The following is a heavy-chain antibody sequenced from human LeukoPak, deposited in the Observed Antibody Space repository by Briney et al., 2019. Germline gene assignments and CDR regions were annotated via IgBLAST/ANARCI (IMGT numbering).Heavy chain of an antibody. V-gene: IGHV4-34*01. CDR3: AREAVNGDDAFDI. D-gene: IGHD7-27*01. CDR2: INHSGST. CDR1: GGSFSGYY. J-gene: IGHJ3*02. Sequence: SETLSLTCAVYGGSFSGYYWSWIRQPPGKGLEWIGEINHSGSTNYNPSLKSRVTISVDTSKNQFSLKLSSVTGAGTAVYYCAREAVNGDDAFDIWGQGTMVTVSS.